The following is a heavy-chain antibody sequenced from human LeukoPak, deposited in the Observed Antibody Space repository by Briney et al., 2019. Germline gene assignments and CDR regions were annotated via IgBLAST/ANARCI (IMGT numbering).Heavy chain of an antibody. CDR3: ARPLYDSSGYWVC. V-gene: IGHV3-11*06. CDR1: GFTFSDYY. Sequence: GGSLRLSCAASGFTFSDYYMGWIRQAPGKGLEWVSYISSSSSYTNYADSVKGRFTISRDNAKNTLYLQMNSLRAEDTAVYYCARPLYDSSGYWVCWGQGTLVTVSS. D-gene: IGHD3-22*01. J-gene: IGHJ4*02. CDR2: ISSSSSYT.